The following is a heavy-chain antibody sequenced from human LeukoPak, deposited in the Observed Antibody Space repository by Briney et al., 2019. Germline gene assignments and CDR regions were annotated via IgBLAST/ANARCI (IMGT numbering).Heavy chain of an antibody. Sequence: GGSLRLSCAASGFIVSHKYMAWVRQAPGKGLEWLSTISGGGGSPYYADSVKGRFTISRDNSKSTLFLQMNSLRAEDTAVYYCAKDRTSSTNCPRFDPWGQGTLVTVSS. V-gene: IGHV3-23*01. J-gene: IGHJ5*02. CDR3: AKDRTSSTNCPRFDP. CDR1: GFIVSHKY. CDR2: ISGGGGSP. D-gene: IGHD2-2*01.